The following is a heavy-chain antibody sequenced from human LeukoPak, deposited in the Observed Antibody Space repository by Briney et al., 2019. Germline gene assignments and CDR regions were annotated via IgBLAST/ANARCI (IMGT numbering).Heavy chain of an antibody. Sequence: SVKVSCKASGGTFSSYAISWVRQAPGQGLEWMGGIIPIFGTANYAQKFQGRVTITTDESTSTAYMELSSLRSEDTAVYYCARVAGPDFAYDSSGCPTDWFDPWGQGTLVTVSS. D-gene: IGHD3-22*01. CDR1: GGTFSSYA. CDR3: ARVAGPDFAYDSSGCPTDWFDP. J-gene: IGHJ5*02. V-gene: IGHV1-69*05. CDR2: IIPIFGTA.